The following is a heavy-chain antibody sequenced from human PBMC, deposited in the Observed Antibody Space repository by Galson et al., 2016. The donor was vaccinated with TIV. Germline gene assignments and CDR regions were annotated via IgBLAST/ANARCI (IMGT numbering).Heavy chain of an antibody. D-gene: IGHD3-9*01. CDR2: IHPGDSDT. J-gene: IGHJ3*02. Sequence: AEVKKPGESLKISCKGSGYSFTSYWIAWVRQMRGKGLELMGVIHPGDSDTRYSPSFQGQVSISADRSISTAYLQWSSLKASDTAMYYCAKQLDFDQRVLDAFHIWGQGTLLTVSS. CDR3: AKQLDFDQRVLDAFHI. V-gene: IGHV5-51*01. CDR1: GYSFTSYW.